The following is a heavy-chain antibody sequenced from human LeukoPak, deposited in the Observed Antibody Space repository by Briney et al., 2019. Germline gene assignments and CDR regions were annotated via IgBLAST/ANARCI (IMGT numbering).Heavy chain of an antibody. Sequence: GGSLRLSCAASGFTFSDYYMSWVRQAPGKGLEWVSYISSSGSTIYYADSVKGRFTISRDNAKNSLYLQMNSLRAEDTALYYCVKGAGYYYDSRFDYWGQGTLVTVSS. V-gene: IGHV3-11*01. J-gene: IGHJ4*02. CDR1: GFTFSDYY. CDR3: VKGAGYYYDSRFDY. D-gene: IGHD3-22*01. CDR2: ISSSGSTI.